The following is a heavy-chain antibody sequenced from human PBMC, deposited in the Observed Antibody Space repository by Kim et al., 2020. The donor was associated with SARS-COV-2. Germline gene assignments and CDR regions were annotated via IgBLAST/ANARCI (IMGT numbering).Heavy chain of an antibody. CDR1: GFPFGSHP. CDR3: ARGRFSRQSMDV. D-gene: IGHD3-3*01. Sequence: GGSLRLSCAVSGFPFGSHPMTWVRRVPGKGLEWLSSISSSGATIYYADSVKGRFTISRDDAKNSLYLQMNSLRDEDTAVYYCARGRFSRQSMDVWGRGTTVTVSS. V-gene: IGHV3-48*02. J-gene: IGHJ6*02. CDR2: ISSSGATI.